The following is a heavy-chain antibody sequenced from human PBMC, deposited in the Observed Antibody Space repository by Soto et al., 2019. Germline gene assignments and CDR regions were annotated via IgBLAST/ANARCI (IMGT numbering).Heavy chain of an antibody. CDR2: ISVSGGST. J-gene: IGHJ4*02. CDR1: GFIFNNYA. CDR3: AKALGSSTNCFDY. D-gene: IGHD2-2*01. Sequence: GGSLRLSCVVSGFIFNNYAMSWVRQAPGKGLEWVSAISVSGGSTHYVDSVKGRFANSRDNSKNTLYVQMNSLRAEDTAVYYCAKALGSSTNCFDYWGQGTLVTVSS. V-gene: IGHV3-23*01.